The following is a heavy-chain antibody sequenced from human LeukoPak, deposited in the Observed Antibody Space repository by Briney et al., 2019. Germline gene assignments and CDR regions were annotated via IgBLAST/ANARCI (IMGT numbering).Heavy chain of an antibody. D-gene: IGHD3-10*01. J-gene: IGHJ5*02. CDR1: GFTFSSYA. V-gene: IGHV3-30-3*01. Sequence: GGSLRLSCAASGFTFSSYAMHWVRQAPGKGLEWVAVISYDGSNKYYAGSVKGRFTISRDNSKNTLYLQMNSLRAEDTAVYYCARDGSGFDPWGQGTLVTVSS. CDR3: ARDGSGFDP. CDR2: ISYDGSNK.